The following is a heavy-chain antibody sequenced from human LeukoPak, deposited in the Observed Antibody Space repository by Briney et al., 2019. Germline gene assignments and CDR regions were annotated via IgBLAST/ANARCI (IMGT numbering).Heavy chain of an antibody. Sequence: ASVKVSCKASGYTFTSYGISWVRQAPGQGLEWMGWISAYNGNTNYAQKLQGRVTMTTDTSTSTAYMELRSLRSDDTAVYYCARDKTHGEDYYRSQYYFDYWGQGTLVTVSS. V-gene: IGHV1-18*01. D-gene: IGHD3-22*01. CDR1: GYTFTSYG. CDR2: ISAYNGNT. J-gene: IGHJ4*02. CDR3: ARDKTHGEDYYRSQYYFDY.